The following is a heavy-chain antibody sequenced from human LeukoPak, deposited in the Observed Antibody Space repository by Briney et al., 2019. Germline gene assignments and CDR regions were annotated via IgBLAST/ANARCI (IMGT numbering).Heavy chain of an antibody. Sequence: GGSLRLSCAASGFTFSSYWMSWVRQAPGKGLEWVANIKQDGSEKHYVDSVKGRFTISRDNAKNSLYLQMSSLRVEDTAVYYCARDWSDILPGRPNDYWGQGTLVIVSS. CDR1: GFTFSSYW. CDR3: ARDWSDILPGRPNDY. J-gene: IGHJ4*02. D-gene: IGHD3-9*01. V-gene: IGHV3-7*01. CDR2: IKQDGSEK.